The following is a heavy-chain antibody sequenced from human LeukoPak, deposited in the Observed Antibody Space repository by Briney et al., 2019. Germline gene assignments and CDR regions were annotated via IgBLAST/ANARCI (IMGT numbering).Heavy chain of an antibody. V-gene: IGHV3-23*01. J-gene: IGHJ1*01. Sequence: GGSLRLSCAASGFTFSSYAMSWVRQAPGKGLEWVSAISGSGGSTKHADSVKGRFTISRDNSKNTLHLQMNSLRAEDTAVYYCAKDKLYFYDSSGYFQHWGQGTLVTVSS. CDR1: GFTFSSYA. D-gene: IGHD3-22*01. CDR2: ISGSGGST. CDR3: AKDKLYFYDSSGYFQH.